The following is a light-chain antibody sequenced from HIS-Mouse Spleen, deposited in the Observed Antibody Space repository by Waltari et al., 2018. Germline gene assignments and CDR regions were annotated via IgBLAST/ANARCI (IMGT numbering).Light chain of an antibody. CDR3: TSRDSSGNHVV. CDR2: GKN. CDR1: SLRSYY. Sequence: SSELTQDPAVSVALGQTVRITCQGDSLRSYYASWYQQKPGQAPVLVIYGKNNRPSGIPDRFSGSSSGNTASVTITGAQADDEADYYCTSRDSSGNHVVFGGGTKLTVL. V-gene: IGLV3-19*01. J-gene: IGLJ2*01.